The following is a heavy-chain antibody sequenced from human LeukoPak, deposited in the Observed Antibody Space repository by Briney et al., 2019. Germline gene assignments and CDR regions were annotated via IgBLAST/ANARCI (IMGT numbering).Heavy chain of an antibody. CDR3: ARVGNYYYYYMDV. CDR1: GGSFSGYY. D-gene: IGHD7-27*01. Sequence: SETLSLTCAVYGGSFSGYYWSWIRQPPGMGLEWIGEINHSGSTNYNPSLKSRVTISVDTSKNQFSLKLSSVTAADTAVYYCARVGNYYYYYMDVWGKGTMVTVSS. J-gene: IGHJ6*03. CDR2: INHSGST. V-gene: IGHV4-34*01.